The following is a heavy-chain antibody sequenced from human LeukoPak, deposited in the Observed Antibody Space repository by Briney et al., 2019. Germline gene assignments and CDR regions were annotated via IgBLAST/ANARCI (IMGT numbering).Heavy chain of an antibody. Sequence: GGSLRLSCAASGFTFNNYAMTWVRQAPGRGLEWVSTISNSGGSTYYADSVKRRFSISRDNSKSTLYLQMNSLRAEDTAVYYCTTAPDIVVVPAAMGEDYYYYMDVWGKGTTVTVSS. J-gene: IGHJ6*03. CDR2: ISNSGGST. D-gene: IGHD2-2*01. V-gene: IGHV3-23*01. CDR3: TTAPDIVVVPAAMGEDYYYYMDV. CDR1: GFTFNNYA.